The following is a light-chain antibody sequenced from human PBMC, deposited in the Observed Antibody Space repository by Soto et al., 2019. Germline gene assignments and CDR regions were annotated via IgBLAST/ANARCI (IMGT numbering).Light chain of an antibody. CDR1: QYISKY. Sequence: EVVMTQSPATLSVAPGGRGTLSCRASQYISKYLAWYQQRPGQAPRLLIYDASTRATGIPDRFSGSGSGTEFTLTISSLQSEDVAVYYCHQYNEWRTFGQGTKVDIK. CDR2: DAS. V-gene: IGKV3-15*01. J-gene: IGKJ1*01. CDR3: HQYNEWRT.